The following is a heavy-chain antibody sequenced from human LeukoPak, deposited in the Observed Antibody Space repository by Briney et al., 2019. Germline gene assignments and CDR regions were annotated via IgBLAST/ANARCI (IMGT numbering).Heavy chain of an antibody. CDR3: ARVDPNMVRGVQD. CDR1: GGSISSGGYY. J-gene: IGHJ4*02. D-gene: IGHD3-10*01. V-gene: IGHV4-31*03. CDR2: ISYSGNT. Sequence: PSQTLSLTCSVSGGSISSGGYYWSWIRQHPGKGLEWIGYISYSGNTYYNPSLKTRLTISVDTSKNQFCLNVSSVTAADTAVYYCARVDPNMVRGVQDWGQGTLVTVSS.